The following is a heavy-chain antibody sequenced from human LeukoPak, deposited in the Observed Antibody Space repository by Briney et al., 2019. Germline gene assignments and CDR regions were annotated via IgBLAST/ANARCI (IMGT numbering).Heavy chain of an antibody. Sequence: GGSLRLSCAASGFKFSIYSMNWVRQAPGKGLEWVSYMTSDTKTVYYASSVRGRFTISRDNARNSVSLQMDSLRHEDTAVYYCARSVEGSFDYWGQGILVTVSS. J-gene: IGHJ4*02. CDR1: GFKFSIYS. V-gene: IGHV3-48*02. CDR2: MTSDTKTV. D-gene: IGHD3-3*01. CDR3: ARSVEGSFDY.